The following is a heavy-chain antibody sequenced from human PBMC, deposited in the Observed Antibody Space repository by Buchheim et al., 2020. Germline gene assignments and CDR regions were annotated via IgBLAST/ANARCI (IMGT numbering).Heavy chain of an antibody. D-gene: IGHD4-17*01. CDR1: GFTFSSYA. Sequence: EVQLLESGGGLVQPGGSLRLSCAASGFTFSSYAMSWVRQAPGKGLEWVSAISGSGGSTYYADSVKGRFTISRDNSKNTLYLQMNSLRAEDPAVYYCAKDRTTVTNHHHYYYYGMDVWGQGTT. CDR3: AKDRTTVTNHHHYYYYGMDV. V-gene: IGHV3-23*01. J-gene: IGHJ6*02. CDR2: ISGSGGST.